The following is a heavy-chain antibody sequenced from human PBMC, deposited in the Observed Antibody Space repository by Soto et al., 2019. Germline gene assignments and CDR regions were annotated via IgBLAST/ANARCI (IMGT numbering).Heavy chain of an antibody. Sequence: PGGSLRLSCTASGFAFGYYAMSWFRQSPGKGLEWVGFIRSKAYGGTTEYAASVKGRFTISRDDSKSIAYLQMNSLKTEDTAVYYCTRDRGVLLWFGTFDYWGQGTLVTVSS. V-gene: IGHV3-49*03. J-gene: IGHJ4*02. CDR3: TRDRGVLLWFGTFDY. CDR1: GFAFGYYA. D-gene: IGHD3-10*01. CDR2: IRSKAYGGTT.